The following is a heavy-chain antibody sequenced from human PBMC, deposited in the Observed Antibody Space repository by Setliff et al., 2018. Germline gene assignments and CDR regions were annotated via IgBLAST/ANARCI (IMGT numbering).Heavy chain of an antibody. Sequence: PSETLSLTCTVPGDSISSISYYWGWIRQPPGKGLEWIGGVYYSGDTYYIPSLLSRVTISVDTSKNQFSLKLSSVTAADTSVYFCARHRPNLPFDAWGQGALVTVSS. CDR2: VYYSGDT. V-gene: IGHV4-39*01. J-gene: IGHJ4*02. CDR3: ARHRPNLPFDA. CDR1: GDSISSISYY. D-gene: IGHD7-27*01.